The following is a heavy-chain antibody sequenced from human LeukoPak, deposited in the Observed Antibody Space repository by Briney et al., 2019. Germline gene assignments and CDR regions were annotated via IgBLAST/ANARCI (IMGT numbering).Heavy chain of an antibody. CDR2: IYYSGST. D-gene: IGHD6-13*01. CDR1: GGSISSYY. J-gene: IGHJ4*02. Sequence: SETLSLTCTVSGGSISSYYWSWIRQPPGKGLEWIGYIYYSGSTNYNPSLKSRVTISVDTSKNQFSLKLSSVTAADTAVYYCARASGTEYSSSWPRPIDYWGQGTLVTVSS. CDR3: ARASGTEYSSSWPRPIDY. V-gene: IGHV4-59*01.